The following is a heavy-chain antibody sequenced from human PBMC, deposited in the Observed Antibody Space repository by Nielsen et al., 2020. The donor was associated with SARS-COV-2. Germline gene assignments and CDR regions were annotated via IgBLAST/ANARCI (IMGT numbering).Heavy chain of an antibody. CDR2: TNHIGST. Sequence: SETLSLTCAVSGGSFSAYYWSWIRQPPGKGLEWIGETNHIGSTNNNPSLRSRVTVSLDTSKNQFSLKLSSVTAADTAVYYCAGSFYDSRGYNLVYWGQGTLVTVSS. CDR3: AGSFYDSRGYNLVY. J-gene: IGHJ4*02. V-gene: IGHV4-34*01. CDR1: GGSFSAYY. D-gene: IGHD3-22*01.